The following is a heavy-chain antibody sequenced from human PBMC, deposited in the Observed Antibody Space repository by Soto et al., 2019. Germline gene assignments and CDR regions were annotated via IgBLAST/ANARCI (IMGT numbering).Heavy chain of an antibody. CDR2: VSGSGDTT. J-gene: IGHJ6*02. CDR1: GFTFSSYA. Sequence: GGSLRLSCAASGFTFSSYAMSCVRQAPGKGLEWVSTVSGSGDTTYYTDSVKGRFTISRDNSKNTLYLQLNSLRAEDTAVYYCAKLQFFCNYAYYYYQLSVCGQGTTVSV. V-gene: IGHV3-23*01. D-gene: IGHD4-4*01. CDR3: AKLQFFCNYAYYYYQLSV.